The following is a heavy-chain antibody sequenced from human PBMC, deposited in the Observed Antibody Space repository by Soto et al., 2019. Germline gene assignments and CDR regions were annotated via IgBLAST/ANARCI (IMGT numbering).Heavy chain of an antibody. D-gene: IGHD3-22*01. CDR2: ISYDGSNK. CDR1: GFTFSSYG. V-gene: IGHV3-30*18. CDR3: AKDSGSGYYGPSYY. J-gene: IGHJ4*02. Sequence: GGSLRLSCAASGFTFSSYGMHWVRQAPGKGLEWVAVISYDGSNKYYADSVKGRFTISRDNSKNTLYLQMNSLRAEDTAVYYCAKDSGSGYYGPSYYWGQGTLVTVSS.